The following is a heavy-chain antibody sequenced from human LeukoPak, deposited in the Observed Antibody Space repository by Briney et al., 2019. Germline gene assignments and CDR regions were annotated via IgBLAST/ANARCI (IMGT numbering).Heavy chain of an antibody. V-gene: IGHV4-59*01. J-gene: IGHJ4*02. Sequence: SETLSLTCTVSGATISSYYYHWIRQPPGKGLEWIGSIYHSGGTNYNPSLRSPVTISIDTSRNQFSLTMTSVTAAATAVYYCAKGRGSGTYHSGLFDIWGQGTPVTVSS. CDR1: GATISSYY. D-gene: IGHD3-10*01. CDR3: AKGRGSGTYHSGLFDI. CDR2: IYHSGGT.